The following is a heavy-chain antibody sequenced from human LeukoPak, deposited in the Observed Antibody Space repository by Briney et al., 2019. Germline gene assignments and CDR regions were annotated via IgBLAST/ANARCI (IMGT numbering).Heavy chain of an antibody. CDR3: AKGGRYFDWLLISVGMDV. D-gene: IGHD3-9*01. CDR2: LSGSGEST. J-gene: IGHJ6*02. Sequence: GGSLRLSCVGSGFSFRSYVMSWVRQAPEKGLEWVSALSGSGESTYYADSVKGRFTISRDNSKNTMYLQMNGLRVEDTAVYYCAKGGRYFDWLLISVGMDVWGQGTTVAVSS. V-gene: IGHV3-23*01. CDR1: GFSFRSYV.